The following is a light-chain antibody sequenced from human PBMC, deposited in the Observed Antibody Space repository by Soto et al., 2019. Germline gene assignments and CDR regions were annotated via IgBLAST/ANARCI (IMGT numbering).Light chain of an antibody. CDR2: RND. Sequence: QSVLTQPPSASGTPGQRVSISCSGSSSNIGSNYVYWYQQFPGTAPKLLIYRNDERPSGVPDRFSGSKSGTSASLAISGLRSEDEADYYCAAWDDSLSVGVFGGGTQLTVL. J-gene: IGLJ3*02. V-gene: IGLV1-47*01. CDR1: SSNIGSNY. CDR3: AAWDDSLSVGV.